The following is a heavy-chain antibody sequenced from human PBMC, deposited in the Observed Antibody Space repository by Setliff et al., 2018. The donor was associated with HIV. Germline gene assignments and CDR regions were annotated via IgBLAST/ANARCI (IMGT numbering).Heavy chain of an antibody. CDR2: VNHNGNI. V-gene: IGHV4-34*01. D-gene: IGHD2-21*02. Sequence: SETLSLTCTLNGVPLSDYYWNWLRQSPGKGLEWIVEVNHNGNINYNPSLKSRVTVSVDTSKTQYSLKMISVTAADTAMYYCAISIVGVTSEMYWAQGTLVTVSS. CDR3: AISIVGVTSEMY. CDR1: GVPLSDYY. J-gene: IGHJ4*02.